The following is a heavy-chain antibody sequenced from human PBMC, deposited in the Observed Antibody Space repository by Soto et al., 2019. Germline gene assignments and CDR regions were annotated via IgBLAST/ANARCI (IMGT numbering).Heavy chain of an antibody. D-gene: IGHD4-17*01. CDR1: GGSISSSSYY. J-gene: IGHJ3*02. V-gene: IGHV4-39*01. CDR3: ARPVNYGDNVDAFDI. CDR2: IYYSGST. Sequence: SETLSLTCTVSGGSISSSSYYWGWIRQPPGKGLEWIGSIYYSGSTYYNPSLKSRVTISVDTSKNQFSLKLSSVTAADTAVYYCARPVNYGDNVDAFDIWGQGTMVTVS.